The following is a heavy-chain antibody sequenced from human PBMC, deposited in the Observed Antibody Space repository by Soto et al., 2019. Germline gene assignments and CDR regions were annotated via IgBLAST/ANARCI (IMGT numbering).Heavy chain of an antibody. CDR1: GFTFSSYA. CDR2: ISGSGGST. V-gene: IGHV3-23*01. D-gene: IGHD2-15*01. Sequence: GGSLRLSCAASGFTFSSYAMSWVRQAPGKGLEWVSAISGSGGSTYYADSVKGRFTISRDNSKNTLYLQMNSLRAEDTAVYYCAKDGYCSGGSCYSDYFDYWGQGTLVTVSS. CDR3: AKDGYCSGGSCYSDYFDY. J-gene: IGHJ4*02.